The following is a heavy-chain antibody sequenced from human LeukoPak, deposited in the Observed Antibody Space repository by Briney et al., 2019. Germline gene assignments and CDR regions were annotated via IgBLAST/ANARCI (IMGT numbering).Heavy chain of an antibody. D-gene: IGHD5-18*01. J-gene: IGHJ4*02. V-gene: IGHV3-53*01. CDR1: GFTVSSNY. CDR3: ARDPGYSYGYLFDY. Sequence: PGGSLRLSCAASGFTVSSNYMSWVRQPPGKGLEWVSIIYSGGDTSYADSVKGRFTISGDNSKNTLYLQMNSLSAEDTAVYYCARDPGYSYGYLFDYWGQGTLVTVSS. CDR2: IYSGGDT.